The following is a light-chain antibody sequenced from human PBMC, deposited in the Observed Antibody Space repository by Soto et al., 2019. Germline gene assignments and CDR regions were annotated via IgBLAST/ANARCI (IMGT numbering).Light chain of an antibody. J-gene: IGKJ4*01. CDR3: QKYNSVPT. Sequence: DIQMTQSPPSLSASVGDRVTISCRASQGISNYVAWYQQKPGKVPKLLIDAASTLQSGVPSRFSGSGSGTDFTLTISSQQPEDVATYYCQKYNSVPTFGGGTKVEIK. CDR1: QGISNY. CDR2: AAS. V-gene: IGKV1-27*01.